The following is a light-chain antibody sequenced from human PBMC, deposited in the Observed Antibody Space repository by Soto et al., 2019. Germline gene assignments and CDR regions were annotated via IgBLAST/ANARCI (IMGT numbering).Light chain of an antibody. Sequence: DIQMTQTPSSLYASMGDRVTITCQASQDIDQFLNWFQQKPGKAPKLLIYDASNLETGVPSRFSGSGSGTDFTLTISSLRPEDIATYYCQQYLNVPLTFGQGTRLEI. V-gene: IGKV1-33*01. CDR3: QQYLNVPLT. CDR1: QDIDQF. J-gene: IGKJ5*01. CDR2: DAS.